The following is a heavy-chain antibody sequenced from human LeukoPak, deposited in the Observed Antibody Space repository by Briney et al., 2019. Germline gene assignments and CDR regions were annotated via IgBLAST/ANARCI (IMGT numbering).Heavy chain of an antibody. J-gene: IGHJ5*02. D-gene: IGHD6-13*01. CDR1: GYIFTSYA. Sequence: ASVKVSCKASGYIFTSYAMHWVRQAPGQRLEWMGWINAGNGNTKYSQKFQGRVTITRDTSASTVYMELSSLRSEDTAVYYCARDVDRVFNWFDPWGQGTLVTVSS. CDR2: INAGNGNT. V-gene: IGHV1-3*01. CDR3: ARDVDRVFNWFDP.